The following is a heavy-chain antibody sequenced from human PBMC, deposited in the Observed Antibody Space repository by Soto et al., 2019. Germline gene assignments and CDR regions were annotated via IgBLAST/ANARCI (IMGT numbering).Heavy chain of an antibody. V-gene: IGHV1-2*02. CDR2: INPNNGDT. J-gene: IGHJ4*02. D-gene: IGHD3-22*01. Sequence: ASVKVSCKASGYTFTGYFMHWVRQAPGQGLQWLGWINPNNGDTNYAQKFQGRVTMTRDTSINTAYMELSRLRSDDTAAYFCARIKNYYYSSGTFDYWGQGNLVTVSS. CDR3: ARIKNYYYSSGTFDY. CDR1: GYTFTGYF.